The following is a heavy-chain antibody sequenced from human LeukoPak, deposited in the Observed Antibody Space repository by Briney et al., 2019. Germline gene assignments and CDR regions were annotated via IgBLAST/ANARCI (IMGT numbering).Heavy chain of an antibody. CDR3: ARADYSNYYFDY. CDR2: IWYDGSNK. V-gene: IGHV3-33*01. Sequence: GGSLRLSCAASGFTFSSYGMHRVRQAPGKGLEWVAVIWYDGSNKYYADSVKGRFTISRDNSKNTLYLQMNSLRAEDTAVYYCARADYSNYYFDYWGQGTLVTVSS. J-gene: IGHJ4*02. D-gene: IGHD4-11*01. CDR1: GFTFSSYG.